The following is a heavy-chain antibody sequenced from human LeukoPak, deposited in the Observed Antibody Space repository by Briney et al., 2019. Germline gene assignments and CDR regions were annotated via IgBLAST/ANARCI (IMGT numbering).Heavy chain of an antibody. CDR2: IVVGSGNT. V-gene: IGHV1-58*02. CDR1: GFTFTSSA. J-gene: IGHJ6*03. Sequence: ASVKVSCKASGFTFTSSAMQWVRQARGQRLEWIGWIVVGSGNTNYAQKLQGRVTMTTDTSTSTAYMELRSLRSDDTAVYYCARDKDRGDYYYYMDVWGKGTTVTISS. D-gene: IGHD2-15*01. CDR3: ARDKDRGDYYYYMDV.